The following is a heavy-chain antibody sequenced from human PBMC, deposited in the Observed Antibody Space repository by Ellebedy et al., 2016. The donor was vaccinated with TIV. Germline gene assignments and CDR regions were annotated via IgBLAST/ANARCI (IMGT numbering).Heavy chain of an antibody. V-gene: IGHV3-11*01. D-gene: IGHD6-13*01. CDR1: GFTFSGYY. Sequence: PGGSLRLSCAASGFTFSGYYMSWFSQAPGKGPEWVSYISYSGDLMYYPDSVKGRFTTSRDNAGNSLYLQMNSLRAEDTAVYYCARLGVIAAAGASDYWGQGTLVIVSS. J-gene: IGHJ4*02. CDR3: ARLGVIAAAGASDY. CDR2: ISYSGDLM.